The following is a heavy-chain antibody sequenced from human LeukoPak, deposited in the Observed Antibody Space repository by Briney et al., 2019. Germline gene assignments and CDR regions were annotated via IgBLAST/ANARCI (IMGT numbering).Heavy chain of an antibody. CDR3: ASVGDGYMN. V-gene: IGHV4-30-2*01. Sequence: SQTLSLTCAVSGGSISSGGYSWSWIRQPPGKGLEWIGYIYHSGSTYYNPSLKSRVTISVDTSKNQFSLKLSSVTAADTAVYYCASVGDGYMNWGQGTMVTVSS. CDR1: GGSISSGGYS. D-gene: IGHD5-24*01. J-gene: IGHJ3*01. CDR2: IYHSGST.